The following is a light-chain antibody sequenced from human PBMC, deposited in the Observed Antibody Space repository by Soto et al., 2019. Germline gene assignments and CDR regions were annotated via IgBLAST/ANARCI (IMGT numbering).Light chain of an antibody. CDR1: QSVTTS. V-gene: IGKV3-20*01. CDR2: GAS. Sequence: EIVLTQSPDTLSLYPGARAPLSRRASQSVTTSLAWYQQKTGQPPRLLISGASRRATGIPDRFSGSGSETDFTLTINRLEPEDFALYYCQHYHSGHRIAFGQGTRLEIK. CDR3: QHYHSGHRIA. J-gene: IGKJ5*01.